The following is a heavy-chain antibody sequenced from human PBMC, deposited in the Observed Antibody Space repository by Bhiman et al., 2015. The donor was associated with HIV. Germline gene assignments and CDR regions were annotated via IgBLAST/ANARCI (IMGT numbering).Heavy chain of an antibody. V-gene: IGHV3-23*01. Sequence: EVQLLESGGGLVQPGGSLRLSCAASGFTFSSYAMTWVRQAPVKGLEWVSAISGSGGSTYYADSVKGRFTISRDNSKNTLYLQMNSLRAEDTAVYYCAKDLALGSSSGNYFDYWGQGTLVTVSS. J-gene: IGHJ4*02. D-gene: IGHD6-6*01. CDR2: ISGSGGST. CDR3: AKDLALGSSSGNYFDY. CDR1: GFTFSSYA.